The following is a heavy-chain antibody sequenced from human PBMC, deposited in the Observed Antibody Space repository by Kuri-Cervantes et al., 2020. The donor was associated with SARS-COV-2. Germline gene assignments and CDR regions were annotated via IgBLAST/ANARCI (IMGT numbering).Heavy chain of an antibody. J-gene: IGHJ6*02. D-gene: IGHD3-22*01. CDR3: AREYYYDSSGYYYTRYYYYYGMDV. CDR1: GGSISSSSYY. Sequence: GSLRLSCTASGGSISSSSYYWGWIRQPPGKGLEWIGEINHSGSTNYNPSLKSRVTISVDTSKNQFSLKLSSVTAADTAVYYCAREYYYDSSGYYYTRYYYYYGMDVWGQGTTVTVSS. CDR2: INHSGST. V-gene: IGHV4-39*07.